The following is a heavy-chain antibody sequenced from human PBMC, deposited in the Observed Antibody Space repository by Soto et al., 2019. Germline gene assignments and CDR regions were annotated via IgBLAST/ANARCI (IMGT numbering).Heavy chain of an antibody. V-gene: IGHV3-23*01. CDR2: ISGSGGST. CDR3: AKDSLVTTAIDY. D-gene: IGHD4-17*01. J-gene: IGHJ4*02. CDR1: GFTFSSYA. Sequence: GGSLRLSCAASGFTFSSYAMSWVRQAPGKGLEWVSAISGSGGSTYYADSVKGRFTISRDNSKNTLCLQMNSLRAEDTAVYYCAKDSLVTTAIDYWGQGTLVTVSS.